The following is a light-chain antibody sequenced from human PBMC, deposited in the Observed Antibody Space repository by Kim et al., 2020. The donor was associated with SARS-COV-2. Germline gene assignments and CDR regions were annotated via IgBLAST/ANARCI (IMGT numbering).Light chain of an antibody. CDR2: DTS. Sequence: PGGTVTLPCGSSTGPVTRNHYPYGFHQRPGQAPRTLISDTSNKHSWTPARFSGSLLGDKAALTLSGAQPEDEAEYYCLLSYSGAWVFGGGTQLTVL. CDR1: TGPVTRNHY. CDR3: LLSYSGAWV. V-gene: IGLV7-46*01. J-gene: IGLJ3*02.